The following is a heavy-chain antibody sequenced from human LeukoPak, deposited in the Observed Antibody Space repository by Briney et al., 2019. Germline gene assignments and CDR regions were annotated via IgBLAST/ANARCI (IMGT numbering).Heavy chain of an antibody. CDR2: INHRGST. J-gene: IGHJ6*03. Sequence: SETLSLTCAVYGGSFSGYYWSWIRQPPGKGLEWIGEINHRGSTNYNPSLKSRVTISVDTSKNQFSLKLSSVTAADTAVYYCARGHSYNWKVGYYYYYMDVWGKGTTVTVSS. D-gene: IGHD1-1*01. V-gene: IGHV4-34*01. CDR1: GGSFSGYY. CDR3: ARGHSYNWKVGYYYYYMDV.